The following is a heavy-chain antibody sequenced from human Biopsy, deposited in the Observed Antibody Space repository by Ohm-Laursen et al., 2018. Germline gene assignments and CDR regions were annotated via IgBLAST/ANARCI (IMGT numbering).Heavy chain of an antibody. CDR2: INQSGST. J-gene: IGHJ6*02. D-gene: IGHD5-12*01. CDR1: GESSTGYF. V-gene: IGHV4-34*01. CDR3: ARGSGYFKLDV. Sequence: TLSLTCAVNGESSTGYFWDWIRQPPGKGLEWIGEINQSGSTKYNPSLKRRATLSADSSNSQFSLRLTSVTAADTAIYYCARGSGYFKLDVWGQGTTVTVSS.